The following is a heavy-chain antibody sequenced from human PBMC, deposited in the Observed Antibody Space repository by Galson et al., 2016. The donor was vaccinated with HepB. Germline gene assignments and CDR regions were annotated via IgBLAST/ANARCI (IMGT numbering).Heavy chain of an antibody. V-gene: IGHV3-9*01. D-gene: IGHD3-10*01. CDR2: ITWNGASV. CDR1: GFKFDDFV. CDR3: AKSSGDLDGMDV. J-gene: IGHJ6*02. Sequence: SLRLSCAASGFKFDDFVMHWVRQAPGKGLEWVSGITWNGASVNYADSVRGRFIVSRDNSENTLYLQLNSLSGEDTAVYYCAKSSGDLDGMDVWGQGTTVIVSS.